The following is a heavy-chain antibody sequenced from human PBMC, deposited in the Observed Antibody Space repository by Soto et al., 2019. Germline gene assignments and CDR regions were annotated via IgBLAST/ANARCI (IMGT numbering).Heavy chain of an antibody. CDR1: GFTFSSYG. D-gene: IGHD3-16*02. V-gene: IGHV3-30*18. CDR3: AKEAGLGELSSYFDY. Sequence: QVQLVESGGGVVQPGRSLRLSCAASGFTFSSYGMHWVRQAPGKGLEWVAVISYDGSNKYYADSVKGRFTISRDNSKNTLYLQMNSLRAEDTAVYYCAKEAGLGELSSYFDYRGQGTLVTVSS. J-gene: IGHJ4*02. CDR2: ISYDGSNK.